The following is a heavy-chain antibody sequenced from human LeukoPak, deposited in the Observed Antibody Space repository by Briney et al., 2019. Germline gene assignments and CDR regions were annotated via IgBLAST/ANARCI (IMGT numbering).Heavy chain of an antibody. V-gene: IGHV1-18*01. D-gene: IGHD5-18*01. CDR2: ISAYNGNT. J-gene: IGHJ4*02. Sequence: ASVKVSCKASGYTFTSYGISWVRQAPGQGLEWMGWISAYNGNTNYAQKLQGRVTMTRDTSTSTVYMELSSLRSEDTAVYYCARDNSALSGYSYGFTEYQMQDYWGQGTLVTVSS. CDR1: GYTFTSYG. CDR3: ARDNSALSGYSYGFTEYQMQDY.